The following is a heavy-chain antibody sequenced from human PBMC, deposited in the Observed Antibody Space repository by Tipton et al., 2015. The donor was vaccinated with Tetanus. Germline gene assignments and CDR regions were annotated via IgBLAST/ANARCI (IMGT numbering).Heavy chain of an antibody. CDR3: ARLQYRTFHSSSGY. Sequence: VQLVQSGAEVRKPGESLKISCQTSGYTFANYWIGWVRQMPGQGLEWVGIVYLGDTDARYSPSFQGRVTISADTSISTAYLQWSSLKASDTAIYYCARLQYRTFHSSSGYWGQGTLVTVSS. CDR1: GYTFANYW. D-gene: IGHD6-6*01. V-gene: IGHV5-51*01. J-gene: IGHJ4*02. CDR2: VYLGDTDA.